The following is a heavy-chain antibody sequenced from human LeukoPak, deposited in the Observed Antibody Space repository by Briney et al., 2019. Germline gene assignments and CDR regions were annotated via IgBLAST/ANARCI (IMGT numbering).Heavy chain of an antibody. J-gene: IGHJ5*01. D-gene: IGHD6-13*01. Sequence: SETLSLTCTVSGGSISSRGYYCGWIRQPPGKGLEWIGSISYSGSTYYNPSLKSPVTVSADTSKNQFSLKLSSVTAADTAVYYCARGAAAGIDSWGQRILVTVSS. V-gene: IGHV4-39*01. CDR2: ISYSGST. CDR3: ARGAAAGIDS. CDR1: GGSISSRGYY.